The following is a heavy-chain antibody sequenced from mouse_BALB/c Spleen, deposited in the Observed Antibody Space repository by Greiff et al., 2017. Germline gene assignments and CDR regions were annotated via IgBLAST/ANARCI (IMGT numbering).Heavy chain of an antibody. D-gene: IGHD2-4*01. CDR1: GYTFTNYW. CDR2: IYPGGGYT. J-gene: IGHJ2*01. V-gene: IGHV1-63*02. CDR3: ARRDDYDY. Sequence: VKLVESGAELVRPGTSVKISCKASGYTFTNYWLGWVKQRPGHGLEWIGDIYPGGGYTNYNEKFKGKATLTADTSSSTAYMQLSSLTSEDSAVYFCARRDDYDYWGQGTTLTVSS.